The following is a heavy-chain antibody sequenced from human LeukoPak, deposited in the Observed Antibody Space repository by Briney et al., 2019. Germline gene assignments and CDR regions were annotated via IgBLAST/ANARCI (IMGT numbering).Heavy chain of an antibody. D-gene: IGHD6-13*01. CDR3: ARGLSSSWYWFNT. CDR1: GGSISSSSYY. Sequence: PSETLSLTCTVSGGSISSSSYYWSWIRQPAGKGLEWIGRINTSGNINYNPSLKSRVTLSVDTSNNQFSLKLTSLTAADTAVYYCARGLSSSWYWFNTWGQGTLVTVSS. J-gene: IGHJ5*02. V-gene: IGHV4-61*02. CDR2: INTSGNI.